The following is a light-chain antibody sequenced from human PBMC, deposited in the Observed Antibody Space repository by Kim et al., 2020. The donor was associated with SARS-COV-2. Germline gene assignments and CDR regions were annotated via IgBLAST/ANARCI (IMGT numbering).Light chain of an antibody. V-gene: IGKV1-33*01. CDR2: DSS. CDR3: QQYDELWT. CDR1: QDIKTY. J-gene: IGKJ1*01. Sequence: DIQMTQSPSSLSASVGDRVTITCQASQDIKTYLNWHQQKPGAAPKPLIYDSSNLEAGVPSRFSGSGSGTVFTFTITNLQPEDFVTYYCQQYDELWTFGPGTKVDIK.